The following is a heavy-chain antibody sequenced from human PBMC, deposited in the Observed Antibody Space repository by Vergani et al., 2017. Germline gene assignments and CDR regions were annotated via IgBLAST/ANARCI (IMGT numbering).Heavy chain of an antibody. Sequence: QVQLVQSGAEVKKPGASVKVSCKASGYTFTSYYMHWVRQAPXQGLEWMGIINPSGGSTSYAQKFQGRVTMTRDTSTSTVDMELSSLRSEDTAVYYWASGGSGSYVGYYYYGMDVWGQGTTVTVSS. CDR2: INPSGGST. V-gene: IGHV1-46*01. CDR3: ASGGSGSYVGYYYYGMDV. CDR1: GYTFTSYY. D-gene: IGHD3-10*01. J-gene: IGHJ6*02.